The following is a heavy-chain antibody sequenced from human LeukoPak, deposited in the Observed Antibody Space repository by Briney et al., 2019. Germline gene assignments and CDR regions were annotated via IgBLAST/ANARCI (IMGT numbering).Heavy chain of an antibody. CDR3: AREYYDILTGYYPLDY. J-gene: IGHJ4*02. CDR1: GYTFTGYY. CDR2: IDPNNGGT. Sequence: ASVKVSCKASGYTFTGYYMHWVRQAPGQGLEWMGWIDPNNGGTNYAQKFQGRVTMTRDTSISTAYMELSRLRSEDTAVYYCAREYYDILTGYYPLDYWGQGTLVTVSS. D-gene: IGHD3-9*01. V-gene: IGHV1-2*02.